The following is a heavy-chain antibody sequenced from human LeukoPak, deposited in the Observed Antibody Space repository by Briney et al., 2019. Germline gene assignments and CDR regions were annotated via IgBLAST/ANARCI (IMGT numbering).Heavy chain of an antibody. J-gene: IGHJ5*02. V-gene: IGHV4-59*08. Sequence: PSETLSLTCTVSGDSITSCYWSWIRQPPGKGLEWIGYMYYSGSTNYNPSLKSRVTMSVDTSKNQFSLKLNSVTAADTAVYYCARRVTSNCFDPWGQGTLVTVSS. D-gene: IGHD2-21*02. CDR1: GDSITSCY. CDR2: MYYSGST. CDR3: ARRVTSNCFDP.